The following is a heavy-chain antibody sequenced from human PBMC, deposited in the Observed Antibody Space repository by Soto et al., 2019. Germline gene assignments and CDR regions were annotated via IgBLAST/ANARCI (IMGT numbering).Heavy chain of an antibody. CDR1: GYTFTGYY. V-gene: IGHV1-2*04. CDR3: ARGRARTYYYYYGMDV. Sequence: GASVKVSCKASGYTFTGYYMHWVRQAPGQGLEWMGWINPNSGGTNYAQKFQGWVTMTRDTSISTAYMELSRLRSDDTAVYYCARGRARTYYYYYGMDVWGQGTTVTVSS. J-gene: IGHJ6*02. CDR2: INPNSGGT. D-gene: IGHD5-12*01.